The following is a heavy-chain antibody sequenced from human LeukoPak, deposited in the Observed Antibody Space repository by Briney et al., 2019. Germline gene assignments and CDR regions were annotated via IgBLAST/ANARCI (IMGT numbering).Heavy chain of an antibody. D-gene: IGHD2-2*01. Sequence: SQTLSLTCTVSGGSISSGGYYWSWIRQPPGKGLEWIGYIYHSGSTYYNPSLKSRVTISVDRSKNQFSLKLSSVTAADTAVYYCATSIVVPAAKGLGDAFDIWGQGTMVTVSS. CDR1: GGSISSGGYY. V-gene: IGHV4-30-2*01. CDR3: ATSIVVPAAKGLGDAFDI. J-gene: IGHJ3*02. CDR2: IYHSGST.